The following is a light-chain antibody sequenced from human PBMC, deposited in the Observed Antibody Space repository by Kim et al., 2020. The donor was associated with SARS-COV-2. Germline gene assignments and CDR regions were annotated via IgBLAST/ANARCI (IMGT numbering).Light chain of an antibody. CDR3: QQYGSSTCT. CDR2: DGS. CDR1: QSVSSNY. Sequence: EIVLTQSPGTLSVSPGERVTLSCWASQSVSSNYLAWNQQKPGQPPRLLIYDGSSRATGIPDRYRGGGSGTDFTLTITRLEPEDFAVYYCQQYGSSTCTFGQGTKLEI. J-gene: IGKJ2*02. V-gene: IGKV3-20*01.